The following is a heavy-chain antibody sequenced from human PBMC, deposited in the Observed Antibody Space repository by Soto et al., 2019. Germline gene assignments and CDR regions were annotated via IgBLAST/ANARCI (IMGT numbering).Heavy chain of an antibody. CDR3: VNDYSSSWYSYYYYYGMDV. J-gene: IGHJ6*02. CDR2: ISGSGGST. Sequence: PGGSLRLSCAASGFTFSSYAMSWVRQAPGKGLEWVSAISGSGGSTYYADSVKGRFTISRDNSKNSLFLQMSSLRAEDTAVYYCVNDYSSSWYSYYYYYGMDVWGQGTTVTVSS. D-gene: IGHD6-13*01. V-gene: IGHV3-23*01. CDR1: GFTFSSYA.